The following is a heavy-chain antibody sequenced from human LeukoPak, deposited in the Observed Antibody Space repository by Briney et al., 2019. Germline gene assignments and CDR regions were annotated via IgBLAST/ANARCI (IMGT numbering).Heavy chain of an antibody. V-gene: IGHV3-33*06. CDR3: AKAPPAQYSSGWYWQS. CDR1: GFTFSGSG. J-gene: IGHJ4*02. CDR2: IWNDGSQR. D-gene: IGHD6-19*01. Sequence: PGGSLRLSCAASGFTFSGSGMHWVRQAPGKGPEWVAVIWNDGSQRYYAESVKGRFTISRDNSKNTLDLQMNSLRAEDTAVYYCAKAPPAQYSSGWYWQSWGQGTLVTVSS.